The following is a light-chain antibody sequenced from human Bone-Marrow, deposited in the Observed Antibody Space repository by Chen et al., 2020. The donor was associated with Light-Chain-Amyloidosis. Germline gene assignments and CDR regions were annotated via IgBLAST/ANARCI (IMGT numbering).Light chain of an antibody. V-gene: IGKV2-28*01. CDR3: MQTLQPLRT. CDR2: LAS. J-gene: IGKJ2*01. CDR1: QSLMQNTGYNF. Sequence: IVMTQSPLSLAVLPGESASISCTSNQSLMQNTGYNFWDWYLQKPGQSPQLLIYLASDRASGVPDRFSGSGSGKDFTLKITSVEADDVGVYFCMQTLQPLRTFGQGTKLEI.